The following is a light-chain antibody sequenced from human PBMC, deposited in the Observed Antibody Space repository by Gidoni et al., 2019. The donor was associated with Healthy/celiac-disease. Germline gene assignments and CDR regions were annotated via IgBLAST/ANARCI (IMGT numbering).Light chain of an antibody. V-gene: IGKV1-5*03. J-gene: IGKJ1*01. Sequence: DIQMTQSPSTLSASVGDRVTIPGRASQSISSWLAWYQQKPGKAPKLLIYKASSLESGVPSRFSGSGSGTEFTLTISSLQPDDFATYYCQQYNSYSTWTFGQGTKVEIK. CDR2: KAS. CDR1: QSISSW. CDR3: QQYNSYSTWT.